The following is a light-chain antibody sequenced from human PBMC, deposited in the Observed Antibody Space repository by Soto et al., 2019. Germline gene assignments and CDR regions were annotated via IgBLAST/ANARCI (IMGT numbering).Light chain of an antibody. V-gene: IGLV2-14*01. CDR3: SSHTSSNTQV. CDR2: EVS. Sequence: QSVLTQPASVSGSPGQSITISCTGTSSDIGRFNYVSWYQQHPGKVTKLMIYEVSNRPSAVSNRCSVSKSGNTAALTISGLQAEDEADYYCSSHTSSNTQVFGGGTKLTVL. CDR1: SSDIGRFNY. J-gene: IGLJ3*02.